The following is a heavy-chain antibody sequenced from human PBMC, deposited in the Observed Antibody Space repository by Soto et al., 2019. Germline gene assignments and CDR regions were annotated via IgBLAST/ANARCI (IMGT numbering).Heavy chain of an antibody. CDR1: GYSFTSYD. J-gene: IGHJ4*02. CDR3: VRGPPNWGFDY. V-gene: IGHV1-8*01. Sequence: QVQLVQSGAEVKKPGASVKVSCKASGYSFTSYDLNWVRQTSGQGLEWLGWMSPNSGNTGYAQKFQGRVTMTRDTSRSTAYMELRSLRSEDPAVYYCVRGPPNWGFDYWGQGTLVAVSS. D-gene: IGHD7-27*01. CDR2: MSPNSGNT.